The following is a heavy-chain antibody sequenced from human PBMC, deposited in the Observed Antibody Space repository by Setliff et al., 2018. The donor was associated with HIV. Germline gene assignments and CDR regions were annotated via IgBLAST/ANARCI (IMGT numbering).Heavy chain of an antibody. CDR2: IYYSGST. CDR1: GGSISSSSSF. V-gene: IGHV4-39*01. CDR3: ARQKTVTTYFDY. D-gene: IGHD4-17*01. Sequence: SETLSLTCTVSGGSISSSSSFWGWIRQPPGEGLEWIGSIYYSGSTYYNPSLQSRVTISVDTSKNQFSLKLSSVTAADTAVYYCARQKTVTTYFDYWGQGTLVTVSS. J-gene: IGHJ4*02.